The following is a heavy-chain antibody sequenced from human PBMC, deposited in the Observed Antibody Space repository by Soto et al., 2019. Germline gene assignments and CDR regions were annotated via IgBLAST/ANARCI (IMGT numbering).Heavy chain of an antibody. Sequence: GGSLRLSCAASRFTISGHAMHWVRQAPGKGLEWLAVISYDGSDKFYADSVKGRFTISRDSSKNTVSLEMTSLRAEDTAVYYCAKGGRQWLVTSDFNYWGQGAPVTVSS. CDR3: AKGGRQWLVTSDFNY. D-gene: IGHD6-19*01. CDR1: RFTISGHA. V-gene: IGHV3-30*18. CDR2: ISYDGSDK. J-gene: IGHJ4*02.